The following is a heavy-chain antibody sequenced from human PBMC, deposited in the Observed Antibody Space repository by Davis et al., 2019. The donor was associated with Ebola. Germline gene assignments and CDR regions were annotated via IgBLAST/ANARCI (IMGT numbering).Heavy chain of an antibody. D-gene: IGHD3-10*01. CDR1: GDSVSSNSAA. CDR3: ARGYYYAFDY. V-gene: IGHV6-1*01. Sequence: PSETLSLTCDISGDSVSSNSAAWNWIRQSPSSGLEWLGRTYYNSKWYNDYAVSVKTRITINPDTSKNQFSLQLNSVTPEDTAMYYCARGYYYAFDYWGQGTLVTVSS. J-gene: IGHJ4*02. CDR2: TYYNSKWYN.